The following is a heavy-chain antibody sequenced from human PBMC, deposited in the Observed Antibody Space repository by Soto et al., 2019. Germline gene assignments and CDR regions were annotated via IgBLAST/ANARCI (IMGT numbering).Heavy chain of an antibody. V-gene: IGHV1-46*01. D-gene: IGHD3-16*01. CDR1: GDTFSNDY. CDR3: ARGGSGGHYFDY. CDR2: INPGGGRT. J-gene: IGHJ4*02. Sequence: ASVKVSCKASGDTFSNDYMHWVRQAPGQGLEWMGIINPGGGRTSYGQNFQGRVTTTRDTTTAYMELSSLRSEDTAVYYCARGGSGGHYFDYWGQGTLVTVSS.